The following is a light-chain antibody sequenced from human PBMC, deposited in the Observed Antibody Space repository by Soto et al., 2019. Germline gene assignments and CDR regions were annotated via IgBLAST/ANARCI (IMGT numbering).Light chain of an antibody. CDR2: YDT. CDR1: NCGSKS. J-gene: IGLJ2*01. CDR3: QVWDLSSGHREV. V-gene: IGLV3-21*04. Sequence: SYELTQPPSVAVAPGETARISCGGNNCGSKSLFWYQQKAGQAPLLVIYYDTNRPSGIPARFSGSNSGNTPTLTISGVEVGDEADYYCQVWDLSSGHREVFGGGTKVTAL.